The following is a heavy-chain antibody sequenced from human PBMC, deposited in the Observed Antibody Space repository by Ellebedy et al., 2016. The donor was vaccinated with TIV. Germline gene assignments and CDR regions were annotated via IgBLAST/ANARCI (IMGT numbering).Heavy chain of an antibody. J-gene: IGHJ4*02. CDR2: ISNTCSRT. CDR3: AKGRGGGPDSSAPRYYFDY. Sequence: GESLKISCAASGFTFSSYAMSWVRPAPGQGLEWVSTISNTCSRTYYADSVEGRFIISRDNSKTTLYLQMNSLRAEDTAVDYCAKGRGGGPDSSAPRYYFDYWGLGTLVTVSS. D-gene: IGHD3-22*01. CDR1: GFTFSSYA. V-gene: IGHV3-23*01.